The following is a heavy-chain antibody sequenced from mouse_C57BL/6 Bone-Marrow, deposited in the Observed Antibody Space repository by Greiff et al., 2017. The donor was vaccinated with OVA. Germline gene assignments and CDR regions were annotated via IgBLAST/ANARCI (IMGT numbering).Heavy chain of an antibody. J-gene: IGHJ1*03. CDR3: TREVRSNWYFDV. CDR2: INPNNGGT. CDR1: GYTFTDYN. D-gene: IGHD2-14*01. V-gene: IGHV1-22*01. Sequence: VQLKQSGPELVKPGASVKMSCKASGYTFTDYNMHWVKQSHGKSLEWIGYINPNNGGTSYNQKFKGKATLTGNNSYSTAYMELRSLTSEDSAVYCSTREVRSNWYFDVWGTGTTVTVSS.